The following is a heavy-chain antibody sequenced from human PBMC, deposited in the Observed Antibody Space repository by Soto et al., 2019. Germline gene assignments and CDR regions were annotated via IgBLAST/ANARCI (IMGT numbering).Heavy chain of an antibody. V-gene: IGHV3-66*01. J-gene: IGHJ3*02. CDR1: GFTVSSNY. CDR2: IYSGGST. Sequence: EVQLVESGGGLVQPGGSLRLSCAASGFTVSSNYMSWVRQAPGKGLEWVSVIYSGGSTYYADSVKGRLTISRDNSKNTQYLQMNRLRAEDTAVYYCARDIMTMVRGWTVDAFDIWGQGTMFTVSS. CDR3: ARDIMTMVRGWTVDAFDI. D-gene: IGHD3-10*01.